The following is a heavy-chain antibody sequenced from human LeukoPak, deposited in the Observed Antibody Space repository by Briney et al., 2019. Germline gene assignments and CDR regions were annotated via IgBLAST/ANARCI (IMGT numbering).Heavy chain of an antibody. CDR2: ISYDGSNK. Sequence: PGGSLRLSCATSGFTFSSYGMHWVRQAPGKGLEWVAVISYDGSNKYYADSVKGRFTISRDNSKNTLYLQMNSLRAEDTAVYYCAKDLLVGATTDYYYGMDVWGQGTTVTVSS. J-gene: IGHJ6*02. CDR1: GFTFSSYG. D-gene: IGHD1-26*01. CDR3: AKDLLVGATTDYYYGMDV. V-gene: IGHV3-30*18.